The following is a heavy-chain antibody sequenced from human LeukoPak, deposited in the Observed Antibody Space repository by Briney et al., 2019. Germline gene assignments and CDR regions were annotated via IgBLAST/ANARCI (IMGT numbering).Heavy chain of an antibody. J-gene: IGHJ4*02. CDR2: IRQDGSEK. CDR1: GFTFSSAW. Sequence: GGSLRLSCVASGFTFSSAWMHWVRQAPGKGLEWVANIRQDGSEKYYVDSVKGRFTISRDNAKNSLYLQMNSLRAEDTALYYCAKDTRGGGYNLYWGQGTLVTVSS. V-gene: IGHV3-7*03. D-gene: IGHD1-14*01. CDR3: AKDTRGGGYNLY.